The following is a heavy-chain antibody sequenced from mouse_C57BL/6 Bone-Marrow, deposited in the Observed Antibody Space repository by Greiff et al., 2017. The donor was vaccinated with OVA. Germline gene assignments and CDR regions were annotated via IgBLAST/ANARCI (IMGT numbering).Heavy chain of an antibody. CDR3: ARSGVRLHDY. CDR2: IPPNSGST. CDR1: GYTFTSYW. D-gene: IGHD2-1*01. V-gene: IGHV1-64*01. J-gene: IGHJ2*01. Sequence: QVQLQQSGAELVKPGASVKLSCKASGYTFTSYWMHWVKQRPGQGLEWIGLIPPNSGSTNYNEKFKGKATLTVYKSSSPAYMQLSSLASEDSAVYYCARSGVRLHDYWGQGTTLTVSS.